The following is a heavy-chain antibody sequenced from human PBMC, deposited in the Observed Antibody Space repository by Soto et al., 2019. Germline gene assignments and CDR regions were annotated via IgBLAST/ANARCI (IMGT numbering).Heavy chain of an antibody. Sequence: SVKVSCKASGGTFSSYAISWVRQAPGQGLEWMGGIIPIFGTANYAQKFQGRVTITADESTSTAYMELSSLRSEDTAVYYCAREGGLYSSSSRYYYGMDVRGQGTTVTVSS. V-gene: IGHV1-69*13. J-gene: IGHJ6*02. D-gene: IGHD6-6*01. CDR1: GGTFSSYA. CDR2: IIPIFGTA. CDR3: AREGGLYSSSSRYYYGMDV.